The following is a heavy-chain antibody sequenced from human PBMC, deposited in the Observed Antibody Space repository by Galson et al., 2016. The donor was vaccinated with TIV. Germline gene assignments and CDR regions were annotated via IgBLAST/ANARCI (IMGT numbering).Heavy chain of an antibody. Sequence: TYADSVRGRFTISRDNAKNTLYLQMNSLRVEDTAVYYCSLTNWFNPWGQGTLVTVSS. CDR3: SLTNWFNP. J-gene: IGHJ5*02. D-gene: IGHD1-1*01. V-gene: IGHV3-74*03.